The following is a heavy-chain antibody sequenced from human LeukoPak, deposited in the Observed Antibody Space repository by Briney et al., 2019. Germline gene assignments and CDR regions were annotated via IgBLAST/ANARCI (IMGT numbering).Heavy chain of an antibody. V-gene: IGHV3-21*01. J-gene: IGHJ3*02. CDR3: ARDYSSSSGKHAFDI. Sequence: GGSLRLSCAASGFTFSTYSMNWVRQAPGKGLEWVSSISGTSSYIYYADSVKGRFTISRDNAKNSLYLQMNSLRAEDTAVYYCARDYSSSSGKHAFDIWGQGTMVTVSS. CDR2: ISGTSSYI. D-gene: IGHD6-13*01. CDR1: GFTFSTYS.